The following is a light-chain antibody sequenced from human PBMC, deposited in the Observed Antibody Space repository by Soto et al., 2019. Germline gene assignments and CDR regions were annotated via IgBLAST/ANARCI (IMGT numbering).Light chain of an antibody. CDR1: QSISSY. V-gene: IGKV1-39*01. CDR2: DST. CDR3: QQSYSTLRT. J-gene: IGKJ1*01. Sequence: DIQMTPSPTSLPASVGDRVTITCRASQSISSYLNWYQQKPGKAPNLLIYDSTNLQSGVPSRFSGSGSGTDFTLTISSLQPEDFATYYCQQSYSTLRTFGQGTKVEIK.